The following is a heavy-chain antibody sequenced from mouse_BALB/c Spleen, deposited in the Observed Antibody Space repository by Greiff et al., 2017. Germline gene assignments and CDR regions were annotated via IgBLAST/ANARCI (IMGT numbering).Heavy chain of an antibody. CDR3: AREGYGNYGFAY. CDR1: GYTFTDYA. V-gene: IGHV1S137*01. D-gene: IGHD2-10*02. J-gene: IGHJ3*01. CDR2: ISTYYGDA. Sequence: QVQLQQSGAELVRPGVSVKISCKGSGYTFTDYAMHWVKQSHAKSLEWIGVISTYYGDASYNQKFKGKATMTVDKSSSTAYMELARLTSEDSAIYYCAREGYGNYGFAYWGQGTLVTVSA.